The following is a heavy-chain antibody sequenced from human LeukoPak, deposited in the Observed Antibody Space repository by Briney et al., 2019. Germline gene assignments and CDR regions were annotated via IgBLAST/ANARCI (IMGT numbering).Heavy chain of an antibody. V-gene: IGHV4-34*01. J-gene: IGHJ4*02. D-gene: IGHD3-22*01. Sequence: PSETLSLTCAVYGGSFSGYYWSWIRQPPGKGLEWIGEINHSGSTNYNPSLKSRVTISVDTSKNQFSLKLSSVTAADTAVYYCARHRVERPRYYYDSSGSRKHFDYWGQGTLVTVSS. CDR2: INHSGST. CDR3: ARHRVERPRYYYDSSGSRKHFDY. CDR1: GGSFSGYY.